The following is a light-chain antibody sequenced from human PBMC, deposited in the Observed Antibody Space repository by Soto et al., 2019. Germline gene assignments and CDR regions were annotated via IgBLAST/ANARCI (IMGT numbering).Light chain of an antibody. CDR3: QQYDSSPRT. Sequence: ENVLTQSPGTLSFSPAERSTLSCSASQSVSSYSLAWYQQKPGQAPRLVMYGTSNRATGIPDRFSGSGSGTDFTLTISRLEPEDFAVYYCQQYDSSPRTFGQGTKVDIK. CDR2: GTS. J-gene: IGKJ1*01. V-gene: IGKV3-20*01. CDR1: QSVSSYS.